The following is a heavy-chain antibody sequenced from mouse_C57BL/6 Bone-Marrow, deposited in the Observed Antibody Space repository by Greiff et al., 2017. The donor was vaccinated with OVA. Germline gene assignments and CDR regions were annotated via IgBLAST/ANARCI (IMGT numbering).Heavy chain of an antibody. CDR3: ARPTYAEGYYYAMDY. J-gene: IGHJ4*01. CDR2: IHPNSGST. D-gene: IGHD5-5*01. V-gene: IGHV1-64*01. CDR1: GYTFTSYW. Sequence: QVQLQQPGAELVKPGASVKLSCKASGYTFTSYWMHWVKQRPGQGLEWIGMIHPNSGSTNYNEKFKSKATLTVDKSSSTAYMQLSSLTSEDSAVYYCARPTYAEGYYYAMDYWGQGTSVTVSS.